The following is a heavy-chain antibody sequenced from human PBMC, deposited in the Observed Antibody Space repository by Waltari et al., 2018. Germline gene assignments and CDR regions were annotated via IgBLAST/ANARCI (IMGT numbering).Heavy chain of an antibody. Sequence: EVQLVESGGGLVQPGGSLRLSCAASGFTFSSYWMSWVRQAPGKGLEWVANIKQDGSEQYYVDSVKGRFTISRDNAKNSLYLQMNSLRAEDTAVYYCARERMRGHSSGYYYGLMDAFDIWGQGTMVTVSS. J-gene: IGHJ3*02. CDR3: ARERMRGHSSGYYYGLMDAFDI. V-gene: IGHV3-7*01. D-gene: IGHD3-22*01. CDR1: GFTFSSYW. CDR2: IKQDGSEQ.